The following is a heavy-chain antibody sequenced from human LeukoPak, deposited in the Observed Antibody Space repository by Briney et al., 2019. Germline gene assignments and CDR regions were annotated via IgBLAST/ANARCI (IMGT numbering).Heavy chain of an antibody. CDR2: IYYSGST. D-gene: IGHD2-8*01. Sequence: PSETLSLTCTVSGGSISSYYWSWIRQPPGKGLEWIGYIYYSGSTNYNPSLKSRVTISVDTSKNQFSLKLSSVTAADTAVYYRARSPGYCTNGVCYNIYYYYYGMDVWGQGTTVTVSS. CDR3: ARSPGYCTNGVCYNIYYYYYGMDV. J-gene: IGHJ6*02. V-gene: IGHV4-59*01. CDR1: GGSISSYY.